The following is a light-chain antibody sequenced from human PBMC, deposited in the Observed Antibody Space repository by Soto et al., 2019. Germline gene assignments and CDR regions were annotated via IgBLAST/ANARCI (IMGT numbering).Light chain of an antibody. CDR2: GAS. CDR3: QQYNSWPPIT. Sequence: EIVMTQARATLSVSPGERATLSCRASQSVSSNLAWYQQKPGQAPRLLIYGASTRATGIPARFSGGGSGTEFTLTISSLQSEDFAVYYCQQYNSWPPITFGQGTRLEIK. V-gene: IGKV3-15*01. CDR1: QSVSSN. J-gene: IGKJ5*01.